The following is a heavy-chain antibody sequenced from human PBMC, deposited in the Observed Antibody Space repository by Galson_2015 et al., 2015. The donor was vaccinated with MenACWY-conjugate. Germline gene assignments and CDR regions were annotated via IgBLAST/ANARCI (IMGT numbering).Heavy chain of an antibody. Sequence: ETLSLPCSVSGFSISSGFYWGWIRQSPGQGLEWIGTIDHRGYTYENPSLKSRITISVETSRNQFSLRLTSMTAADTAVFYCARTGRMAVALSYFDSWGQGTLVTVSA. CDR3: ARTGRMAVALSYFDS. CDR2: IDHRGYT. D-gene: IGHD6-19*01. J-gene: IGHJ4*02. CDR1: GFSISSGFY. V-gene: IGHV4-38-2*01.